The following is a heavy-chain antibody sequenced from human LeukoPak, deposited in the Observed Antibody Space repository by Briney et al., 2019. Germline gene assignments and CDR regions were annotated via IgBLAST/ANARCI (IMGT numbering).Heavy chain of an antibody. CDR2: INPNNDGT. J-gene: IGHJ4*02. CDR3: ATQRGSYLWGTDFDY. CDR1: GYTFTDYY. D-gene: IGHD3-16*01. V-gene: IGHV1-2*02. Sequence: ASVKVSCKASGYTFTDYYVHWVRQAPGQGLEWMGWINPNNDGTNYAQNFQGRVTMTRDTSISTAYMELSRLRSDDTAVYYCATQRGSYLWGTDFDYWGQGTLVTVSS.